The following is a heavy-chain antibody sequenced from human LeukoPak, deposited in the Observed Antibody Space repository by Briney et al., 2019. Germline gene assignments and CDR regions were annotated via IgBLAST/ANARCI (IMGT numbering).Heavy chain of an antibody. J-gene: IGHJ3*02. Sequence: PGGSLRLSCAASGFTFSSYGMHWVRQAPGKGLEWVAVIWYDGSNKYYADSVKGRFAISRDNSKNTLYLQMNSLRAEDTAVYYCAREVPRHDAFDIWGQGTMVTVSS. V-gene: IGHV3-33*01. CDR2: IWYDGSNK. CDR1: GFTFSSYG. D-gene: IGHD3-10*01. CDR3: AREVPRHDAFDI.